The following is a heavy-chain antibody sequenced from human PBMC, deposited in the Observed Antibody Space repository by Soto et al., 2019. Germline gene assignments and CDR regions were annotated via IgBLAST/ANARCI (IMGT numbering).Heavy chain of an antibody. D-gene: IGHD3-10*01. CDR2: VHHSWGS. Sequence: QVQLQESGPGLVKPSETLSLSCTVSGGSISSYYWSWFRQSPGKRMEWIGYVHHSWGSSYNPSLQSRVAISLDTSKSQFSLKVTSVTATDTAVYYCARQGFGPLHGLVDVWGRGTMVTVSS. J-gene: IGHJ6*02. CDR3: ARQGFGPLHGLVDV. CDR1: GGSISSYY. V-gene: IGHV4-59*08.